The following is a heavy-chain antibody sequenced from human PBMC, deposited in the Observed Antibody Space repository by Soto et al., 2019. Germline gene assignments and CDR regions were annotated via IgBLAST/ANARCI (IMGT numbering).Heavy chain of an antibody. D-gene: IGHD3-16*01. CDR1: GFTFSTYW. J-gene: IGHJ4*02. CDR2: INEDGSTI. Sequence: EVQLVESGGALVQPGGSLRLSCAASGFTFSTYWMHWVRQAPGKGLVWVSRINEDGSTINYADSVTGPFTISRDNAKQALNLEVNTQRPEERAVFSCRMIIGGSGGYWGQGTLVTFSS. V-gene: IGHV3-74*01. CDR3: RMIIGGSGGY.